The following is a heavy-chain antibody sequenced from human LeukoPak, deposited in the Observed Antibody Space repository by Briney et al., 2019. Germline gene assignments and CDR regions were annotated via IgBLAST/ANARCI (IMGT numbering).Heavy chain of an antibody. J-gene: IGHJ1*01. CDR3: ARESASSPRVVVTVGYFQH. CDR1: GLTFSSYA. V-gene: IGHV3-21*01. Sequence: GGSLRLSCAASGLTFSSYAMNWVRQAPGKGLEWVSSISSSSSYIYYADSVKGRFTISRDNAKNSLYLQMNSLRAEDTAVYYCARESASSPRVVVTVGYFQHWGQGTLVTVSS. CDR2: ISSSSSYI. D-gene: IGHD3-22*01.